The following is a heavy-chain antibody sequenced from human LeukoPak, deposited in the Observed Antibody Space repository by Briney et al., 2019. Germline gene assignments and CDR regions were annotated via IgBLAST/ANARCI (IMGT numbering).Heavy chain of an antibody. CDR2: ISYDGTNK. J-gene: IGHJ4*02. V-gene: IGHV3-30-3*01. Sequence: GASLRLSCAASAFNIASNTMYWLCQAPGRGLEWVAGISYDGTNKYYADSVKGRFTISRDNSKNTLYLQMNSLRTDDTAVYYCARESPACGEDCYFDYWGQGTLVTVSS. CDR3: ARESPACGEDCYFDY. D-gene: IGHD2-21*02. CDR1: AFNIASNT.